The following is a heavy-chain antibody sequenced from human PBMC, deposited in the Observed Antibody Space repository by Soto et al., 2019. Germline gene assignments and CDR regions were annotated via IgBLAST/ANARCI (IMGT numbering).Heavy chain of an antibody. D-gene: IGHD3-16*01. CDR1: GYTFTSSS. Sequence: QMQLVQSGPEVKKPGTSVKVSCKASGYTFTSSSVQWVRQARGQGLEWIGWIVVGTGDTKYAQKFQERVTFDRDISTTAPSMEVTSLTPDDSAVCYCAGDRGYLWGQGPMVTVSS. J-gene: IGHJ5*02. V-gene: IGHV1-58*03. CDR3: AGDRGYL. CDR2: IVVGTGDT.